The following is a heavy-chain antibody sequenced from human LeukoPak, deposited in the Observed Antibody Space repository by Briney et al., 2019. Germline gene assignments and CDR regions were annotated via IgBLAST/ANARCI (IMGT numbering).Heavy chain of an antibody. D-gene: IGHD2-15*01. CDR2: ISAYNGNT. Sequence: ASVKVSCKSSVYTFTSYGISWVRQAPGQGLEWMGWISAYNGNTNYAQKLQGRATMTTDTSTSTAYMELRSLRSDDTAVYYCARSHYCSGGSCYINYYYYYMDVWGKGTTVTVSS. J-gene: IGHJ6*03. CDR3: ARSHYCSGGSCYINYYYYYMDV. V-gene: IGHV1-18*01. CDR1: VYTFTSYG.